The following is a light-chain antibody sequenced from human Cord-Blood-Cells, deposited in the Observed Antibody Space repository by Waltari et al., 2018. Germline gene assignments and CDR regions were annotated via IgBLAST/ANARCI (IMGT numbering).Light chain of an antibody. V-gene: IGKV3-20*01. Sequence: EIVLTQSPGTLSLSPGERATLSCRASQSVSSSYLAWYQQKPGQAPRLLNYGASSTATGIPDRFSGSGSGTDFTLTISRLEPEDFAVYYCQQYGSSPMYTFGQGTKLEI. CDR2: GAS. CDR3: QQYGSSPMYT. CDR1: QSVSSSY. J-gene: IGKJ2*01.